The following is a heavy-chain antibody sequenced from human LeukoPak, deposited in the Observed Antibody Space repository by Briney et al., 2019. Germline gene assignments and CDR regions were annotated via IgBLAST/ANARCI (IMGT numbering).Heavy chain of an antibody. V-gene: IGHV4-34*01. J-gene: IGHJ6*03. Sequence: SETLSLTCAVYGGSFSGYYWSWIRQPPGKGLEWIGEINHSGSTNYNPSLKSRVTISVDTSKNQFSLKLSSVTAADTAVYYCARQARATMVRGVKRYYYYYMDVWGKGTTVTISS. CDR3: ARQARATMVRGVKRYYYYYMDV. D-gene: IGHD3-10*01. CDR1: GGSFSGYY. CDR2: INHSGST.